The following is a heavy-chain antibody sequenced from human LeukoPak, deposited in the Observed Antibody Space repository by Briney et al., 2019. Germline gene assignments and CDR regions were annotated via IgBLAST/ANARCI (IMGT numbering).Heavy chain of an antibody. J-gene: IGHJ4*02. V-gene: IGHV3-23*01. D-gene: IGHD2-2*01. Sequence: PGGSLRLSCAASGFTFSTYAMSWVRQAPGKGLEWVSTISGSDGSTYYADSVKGRFTISRDNSKNTLYLQMKSPRAEDTAVYYCANVNAMSTGYWGQGTLVTVSS. CDR3: ANVNAMSTGY. CDR1: GFTFSTYA. CDR2: ISGSDGST.